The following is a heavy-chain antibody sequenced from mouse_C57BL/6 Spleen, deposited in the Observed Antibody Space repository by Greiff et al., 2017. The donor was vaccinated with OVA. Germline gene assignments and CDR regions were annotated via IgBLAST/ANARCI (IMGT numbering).Heavy chain of an antibody. V-gene: IGHV1-80*01. CDR2: IYPGDGDT. CDR1: GYAFSSYW. CDR3: ARFPTGTGAMDY. Sequence: QVQLKQSGAELVKPGASVKISCKASGYAFSSYWMNWVKQRPGKGLEWIGQIYPGDGDTNYNGKFKGKATLTADKSSSTAYMQLSSLTSEDSAVYFCARFPTGTGAMDYWGQGTSVTVSS. D-gene: IGHD4-1*02. J-gene: IGHJ4*01.